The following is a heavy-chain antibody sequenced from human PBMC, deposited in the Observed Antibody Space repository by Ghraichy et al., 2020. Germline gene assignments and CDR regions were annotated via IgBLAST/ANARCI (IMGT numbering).Heavy chain of an antibody. Sequence: SETLSLTCTVSGGSISSSSYYWGWIRQPPGKGLEWIGSIYSGGSTYYNPSLKSRVTISVDTSKNQFSLKLSSVTAADTAVYYCVRGRDYYYYYMDVWGKGTTVTVSS. V-gene: IGHV4-39*01. CDR3: VRGRDYYYYYMDV. J-gene: IGHJ6*03. CDR1: GGSISSSSYY. CDR2: IYSGGST.